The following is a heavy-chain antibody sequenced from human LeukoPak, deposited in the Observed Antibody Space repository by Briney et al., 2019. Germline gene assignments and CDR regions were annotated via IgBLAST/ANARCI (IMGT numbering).Heavy chain of an antibody. Sequence: ASVKVSCKASGYTFTGYYMHWVRQAPGQGLEWMGRINPSSGGTNYAQKFQGRVTMTRDTSISTAYMELSRLRSDDTAVYYCAFSNPTYYYYGMDVWGQGTTVTVSS. V-gene: IGHV1-2*06. J-gene: IGHJ6*02. CDR3: AFSNPTYYYYGMDV. CDR1: GYTFTGYY. D-gene: IGHD4-11*01. CDR2: INPSSGGT.